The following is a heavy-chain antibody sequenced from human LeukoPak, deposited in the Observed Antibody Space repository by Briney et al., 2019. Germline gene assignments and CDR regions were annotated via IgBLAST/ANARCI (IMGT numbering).Heavy chain of an antibody. CDR1: GFTFSSYS. CDR2: ISSSSSYI. V-gene: IGHV3-21*01. J-gene: IGHJ6*03. Sequence: GGSLRLSCAASGFTFSSYSMNWVRQAPGKGLEWVSSISSSSSYIYYADSVKGRFTISRDNAKNSLYLQMNSLRAEDTAVYYCARDGNVPRGIAAAGTGGDYYYYYMDVWGKGTTVTVSS. CDR3: ARDGNVPRGIAAAGTGGDYYYYYMDV. D-gene: IGHD6-13*01.